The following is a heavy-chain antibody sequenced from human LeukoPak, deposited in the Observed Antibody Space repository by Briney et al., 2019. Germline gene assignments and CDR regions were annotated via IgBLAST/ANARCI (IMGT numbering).Heavy chain of an antibody. J-gene: IGHJ4*02. CDR3: ARVRYCDSTSCYFADY. V-gene: IGHV3-7*04. D-gene: IGHD2-2*01. CDR1: GFTFSSYW. CDR2: IKEDGSEK. Sequence: PGGSLRLSCAASGFTFSSYWMSWVRRAPGKGLERVANIKEDGSEKYYVDSVKGRFTVSRDSAKNSLYLQMNSLSPEDTAVYYCARVRYCDSTSCYFADYWGQGTLVTVSS.